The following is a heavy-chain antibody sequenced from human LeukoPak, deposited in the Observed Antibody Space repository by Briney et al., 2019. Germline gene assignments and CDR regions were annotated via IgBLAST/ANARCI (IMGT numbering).Heavy chain of an antibody. CDR3: AKGRVAGTPRTY. CDR1: GFTFSSYA. Sequence: GGSLRLSCAASGFTFSSYAMSWVRQAPGKGLEWVSAISGSGGSTYYADSVEGRFTISRDNSKNTQYLQMNSLRAEDTAVYYCAKGRVAGTPRTYWGQGTLVTVSS. V-gene: IGHV3-23*01. D-gene: IGHD6-19*01. J-gene: IGHJ4*02. CDR2: ISGSGGST.